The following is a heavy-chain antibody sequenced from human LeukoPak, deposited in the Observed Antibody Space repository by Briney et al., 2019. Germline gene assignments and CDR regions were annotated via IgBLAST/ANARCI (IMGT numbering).Heavy chain of an antibody. V-gene: IGHV4-34*01. CDR3: ARARITMVRGPGRGSSLSYYYYGMDV. J-gene: IGHJ6*02. CDR2: INHSGST. D-gene: IGHD3-10*01. Sequence: SETLSLTCAVYGGSFSGYYWSWIRQPPGKGLEWIGEINHSGSTNYNPSLKSRVTISVDTSKNQFSLKLSSVTAADTAVYYCARARITMVRGPGRGSSLSYYYYGMDVWGQGTTVTVSS. CDR1: GGSFSGYY.